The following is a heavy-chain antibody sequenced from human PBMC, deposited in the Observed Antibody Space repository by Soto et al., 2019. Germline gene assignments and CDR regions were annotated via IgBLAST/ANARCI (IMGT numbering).Heavy chain of an antibody. D-gene: IGHD4-4*01. Sequence: GTLRLSGAVPGFSLSNPGIMCVRRAPGRGLEYVSSISRDGGTKFYGDSVKGRFTISRDNSKNTLYPQMGSLRVEDTGVYYCVREEYYYSLGAFDVWGQGTMVTVSS. CDR2: ISRDGGTK. V-gene: IGHV3-64*02. CDR3: VREEYYYSLGAFDV. CDR1: GFSLSNPG. J-gene: IGHJ3*01.